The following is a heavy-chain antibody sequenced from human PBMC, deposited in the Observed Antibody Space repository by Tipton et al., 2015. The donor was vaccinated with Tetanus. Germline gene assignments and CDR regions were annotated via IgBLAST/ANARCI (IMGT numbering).Heavy chain of an antibody. CDR1: GFTFSSYA. V-gene: IGHV3-23*01. D-gene: IGHD5-24*01. J-gene: IGHJ4*02. Sequence: SLRLSCAASGFTFSSYAMSWVRQAPGKGLEWVSAISGSGGSTYYADSVKGRFTISRDNSKNTLYLQMNSLRAEDTAVYYCANLEEMATTLFDYWGQGTLVTVSS. CDR2: ISGSGGST. CDR3: ANLEEMATTLFDY.